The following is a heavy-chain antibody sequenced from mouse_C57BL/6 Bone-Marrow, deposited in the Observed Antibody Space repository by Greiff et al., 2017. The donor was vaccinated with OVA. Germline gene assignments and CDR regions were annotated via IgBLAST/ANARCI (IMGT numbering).Heavy chain of an antibody. V-gene: IGHV1-78*01. J-gene: IGHJ2*01. CDR1: GYTFTDHT. CDR3: SRVGEDGYYDY. D-gene: IGHD2-3*01. CDR2: IYPRDGST. Sequence: QVQLQQSDAELVKPGASVKIFCKASGYTFTDHTIHWMKQRPEQGLEWIGYIYPRDGSTTYNEKFKGKATLPADKSSSPAYMQLNSLTSEDAAAYFCSRVGEDGYYDYWGRGTTLTVSS.